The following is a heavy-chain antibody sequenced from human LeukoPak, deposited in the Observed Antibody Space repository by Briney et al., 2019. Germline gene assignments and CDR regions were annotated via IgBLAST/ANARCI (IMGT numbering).Heavy chain of an antibody. CDR2: IKQDGSEK. J-gene: IGHJ5*02. Sequence: GGSLRLSCAASGFTFSSYWMSWVRQAPGKGLEWVANIKQDGSEKYYVDSVKGRFTISRDNAKNSLYLQMNSLRAEDTAVYYCASLVLYGWFDPWGQGTLVTVSS. V-gene: IGHV3-7*01. D-gene: IGHD2-2*02. CDR3: ASLVLYGWFDP. CDR1: GFTFSSYW.